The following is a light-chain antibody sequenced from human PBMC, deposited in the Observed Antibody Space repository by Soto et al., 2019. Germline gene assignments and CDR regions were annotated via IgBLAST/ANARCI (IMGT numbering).Light chain of an antibody. CDR2: GAS. CDR3: QQYHNWPPIT. J-gene: IGKJ5*01. CDR1: QFVSSN. Sequence: EIVMTQSPATLSVSPGERATLSCMASQFVSSNLAWYQQKPGQAPRLLIYGASTRATGIPARFSGSGSGTEFTLTISNLQSEDFAVYFCQQYHNWPPITFGQGTRLEIK. V-gene: IGKV3D-15*01.